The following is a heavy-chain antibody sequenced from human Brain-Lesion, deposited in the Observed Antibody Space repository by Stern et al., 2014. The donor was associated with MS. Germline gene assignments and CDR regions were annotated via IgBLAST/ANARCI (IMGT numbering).Heavy chain of an antibody. CDR2: IYYSGNT. J-gene: IGHJ5*02. CDR3: AGEEDIRYCSGGSCTGNWFDP. V-gene: IGHV4-39*02. CDR1: GGSVSSTSYA. D-gene: IGHD2-15*01. Sequence: VQLVQSGPGLVKPSETLSLTCTVAGGSVSSTSYAWAWIRQPPGKGLEWIGTIYYSGNTYYSPSLKIRLTISLATSKNHFPLQLSFVTAADTAVYYCAGEEDIRYCSGGSCTGNWFDPWGQGTLVTVSS.